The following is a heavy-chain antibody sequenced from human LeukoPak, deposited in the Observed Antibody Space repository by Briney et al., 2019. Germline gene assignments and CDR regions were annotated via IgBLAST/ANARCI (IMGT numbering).Heavy chain of an antibody. CDR2: IHHSGNF. CDR1: GDSVSSGGSY. D-gene: IGHD1-1*01. J-gene: IGHJ5*01. Sequence: PSQTLSLTCTVSGDSVSSGGSYWNWIRQHPGKGLEWIGYIHHSGNFDYNPSLKSRVTLSVDTSKNQFSMNLASVTAADTAVYYCAREERLRGTDWFPSWGQGTLVTVSS. CDR3: AREERLRGTDWFPS. V-gene: IGHV4-31*03.